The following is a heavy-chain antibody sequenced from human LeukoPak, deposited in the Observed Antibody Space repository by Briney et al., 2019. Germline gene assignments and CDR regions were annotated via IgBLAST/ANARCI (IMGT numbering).Heavy chain of an antibody. CDR2: ISYDGSNK. CDR1: GFTFSSYA. Sequence: GGSLRLSCAASGFTFSSYAMHWVGQAPGKGLEWVAVISYDGSNKYYAAPVKGRFTISRDNSTNTLYLQMNSLRAEDTAVYYCARDIRVSSYGSGSIIGAFDYWGQGTLVTVSS. V-gene: IGHV3-30*01. D-gene: IGHD3-10*01. CDR3: ARDIRVSSYGSGSIIGAFDY. J-gene: IGHJ4*02.